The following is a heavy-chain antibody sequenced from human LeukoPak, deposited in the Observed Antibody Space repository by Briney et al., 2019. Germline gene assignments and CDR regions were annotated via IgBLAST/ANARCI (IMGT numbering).Heavy chain of an antibody. J-gene: IGHJ4*02. CDR3: ARQGSGLDY. Sequence: PGRSLRLSCAASGFTFSNYIMHWVRQAPGKRLEWVAVISHDGSNKHYADSVKGRFTISRDNSKSTLYLQMNSLRAEDTAVYYCARQGSGLDYWGQGTLVTVSS. CDR2: ISHDGSNK. CDR1: GFTFSNYI. V-gene: IGHV3-30*03. D-gene: IGHD3-10*01.